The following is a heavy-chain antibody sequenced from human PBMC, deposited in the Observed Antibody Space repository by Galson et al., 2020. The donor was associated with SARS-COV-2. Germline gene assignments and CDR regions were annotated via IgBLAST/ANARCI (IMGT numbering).Heavy chain of an antibody. Sequence: SETLSLTCTVSGGSISSSRYYWGWIRQPPGKGLEWLGSIYYSGSTYYNPSLTSRVTISVDTSKNQFSLKLSSVTAADTAVYYCAILNDDYYYYYGMDVWGQGTTVTVSS. J-gene: IGHJ6*02. D-gene: IGHD2-8*01. V-gene: IGHV4-39*01. CDR3: AILNDDYYYYYGMDV. CDR1: GGSISSSRYY. CDR2: IYYSGST.